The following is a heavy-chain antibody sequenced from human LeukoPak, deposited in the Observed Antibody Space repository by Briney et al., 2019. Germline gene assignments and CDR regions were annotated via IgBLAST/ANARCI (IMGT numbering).Heavy chain of an antibody. J-gene: IGHJ6*02. CDR1: GFTFSSYA. V-gene: IGHV3-30-3*01. Sequence: PGGSLRLSCAASGFTFSSYAMHWVRQAPGKGLEWVAVISYDGSNKYYADSVKGRFTISRDNSKNTLCLQMNSLRAEDTAVYYCARSIAARPIYYYYGMDVWGQGTTVTVSS. CDR3: ARSIAARPIYYYYGMDV. D-gene: IGHD6-6*01. CDR2: ISYDGSNK.